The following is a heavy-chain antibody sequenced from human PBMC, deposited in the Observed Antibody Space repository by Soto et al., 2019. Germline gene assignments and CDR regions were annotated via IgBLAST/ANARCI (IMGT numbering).Heavy chain of an antibody. V-gene: IGHV1-3*01. CDR3: ARDLGYALPDY. J-gene: IGHJ4*02. Sequence: ASVKVSCKASGYTFTSYVINWVRQAPGQRLEWMGWINAGNGNTKYSQKFQGRVTITRDTSASTAYMELSSLRSEDTAVYYCARDLGYALPDYWGQGTLVTVSS. CDR1: GYTFTSYV. D-gene: IGHD2-15*01. CDR2: INAGNGNT.